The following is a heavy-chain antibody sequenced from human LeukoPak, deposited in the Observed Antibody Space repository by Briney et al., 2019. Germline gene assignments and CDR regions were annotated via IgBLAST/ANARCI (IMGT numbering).Heavy chain of an antibody. D-gene: IGHD2-2*02. J-gene: IGHJ4*02. V-gene: IGHV4-38-2*02. CDR2: IYHSGRA. Sequence: SETLSLTCTVSGYSITSGYNWAWIRQPPGKVLEWMGSIYHSGRAYYNPSLKSRVTISVDTSKNQFSLKLSSVTAADTAVYYCVMYCSSTTCYTRAVDYWGQGTPVTVSS. CDR3: VMYCSSTTCYTRAVDY. CDR1: GYSITSGYN.